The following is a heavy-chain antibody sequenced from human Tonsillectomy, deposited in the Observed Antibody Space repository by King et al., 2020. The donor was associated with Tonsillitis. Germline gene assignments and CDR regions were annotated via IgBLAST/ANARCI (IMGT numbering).Heavy chain of an antibody. V-gene: IGHV3-30*04. CDR3: ARSNYYDSSGYNDYWYFDL. D-gene: IGHD3-22*01. Sequence: VQLVESGGGVVQPGRSLRLSCAASGFTFSTYAIHWVRQAPGKGLGWVAVISYDGSNKYYADSVKGRFTISRDNSKNTLYLQTNSLRAEDTAVYYCARSNYYDSSGYNDYWYFDLWGRGTLVTVSS. CDR1: GFTFSTYA. CDR2: ISYDGSNK. J-gene: IGHJ2*01.